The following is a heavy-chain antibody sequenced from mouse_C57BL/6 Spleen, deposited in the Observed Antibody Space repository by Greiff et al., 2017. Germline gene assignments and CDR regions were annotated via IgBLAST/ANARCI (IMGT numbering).Heavy chain of an antibody. Sequence: VQLQQSGAELVRPGASVKLSCKASGYTFTDYYINWVKQRPGQGLEWIARIYPGSGNTYYNEKFKGKATLTAEKSSSTAYMQLSSLTSEDSAVYFCARGLLGDYWGQGTTLTVSS. V-gene: IGHV1-76*01. CDR2: IYPGSGNT. CDR3: ARGLLGDY. CDR1: GYTFTDYY. J-gene: IGHJ2*01. D-gene: IGHD4-1*01.